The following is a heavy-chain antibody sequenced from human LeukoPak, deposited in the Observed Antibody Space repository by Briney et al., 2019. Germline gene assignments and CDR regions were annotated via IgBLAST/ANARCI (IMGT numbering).Heavy chain of an antibody. J-gene: IGHJ4*02. CDR2: IYWDDDK. CDR1: GFSLSTSGVG. V-gene: IGHV2-5*02. CDR3: AHSKAVRSGYSLPPDY. Sequence: SGPTLVNPTQTLTLTCTFSGFSLSTSGVGVGRIRQPPGKALEWLALIYWDDDKRYSPSLKSRLTITKDTSKNQVVLTMTNMDPVDTATYYCAHSKAVRSGYSLPPDYWGQGTLVTVSS. D-gene: IGHD3-3*01.